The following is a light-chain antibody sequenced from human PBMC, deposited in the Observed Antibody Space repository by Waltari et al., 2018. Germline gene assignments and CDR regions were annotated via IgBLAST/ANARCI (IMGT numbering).Light chain of an antibody. V-gene: IGKV4-1*01. J-gene: IGKJ1*01. CDR1: QSVSYSSNNKNY. CDR2: WAS. CDR3: QQYYAVPPT. Sequence: DIVMTQSPDSLPVSLGERATITCKSDQSVSYSSNNKNYLAWYRQKPRQPPQLLISWASTRECGVPDRFSGSGSGTDFTLTISSLQAEDVAVYYCQQYYAVPPTFGPGTKVEIK.